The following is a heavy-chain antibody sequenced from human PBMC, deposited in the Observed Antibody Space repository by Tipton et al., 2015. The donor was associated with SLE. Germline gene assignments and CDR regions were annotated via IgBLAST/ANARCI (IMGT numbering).Heavy chain of an antibody. CDR3: ARHDYDSNGYYQHYFDY. J-gene: IGHJ4*02. Sequence: TLSLTCAVSGFSISSGYYWGWIRQPPGEGLEWIGSIHHGGNTYFNPSLKSRVTMSIDTSRNEVFLRLTSVTAADTAVYYCARHDYDSNGYYQHYFDYWGQGTLVTVSS. D-gene: IGHD3-22*01. CDR1: GFSISSGYY. V-gene: IGHV4-38-2*01. CDR2: IHHGGNT.